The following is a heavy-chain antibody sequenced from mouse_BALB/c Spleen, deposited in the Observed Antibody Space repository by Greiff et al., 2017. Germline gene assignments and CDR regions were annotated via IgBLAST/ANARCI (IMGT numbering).Heavy chain of an antibody. Sequence: DVQLQESGGGLVQPGGSMKLSCVASGFTFSNYWMNWVRQSPEKGLEWVAEIRLKSNNYATHYAESVKGRFTISRDDSKSSVYLQMNNLRAEDTGINYCTRYDGDYYAMDYWGQGTSVTVSS. J-gene: IGHJ4*01. CDR3: TRYDGDYYAMDY. V-gene: IGHV6-6*02. CDR1: GFTFSNYW. CDR2: IRLKSNNYAT. D-gene: IGHD2-12*01.